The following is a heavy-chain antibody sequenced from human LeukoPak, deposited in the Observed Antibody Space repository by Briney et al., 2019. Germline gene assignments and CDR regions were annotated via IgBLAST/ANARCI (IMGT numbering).Heavy chain of an antibody. V-gene: IGHV3-48*01. CDR2: ISSSGSNI. CDR1: GFTFSAFS. D-gene: IGHD3-22*01. Sequence: GGSLRLSCAASGFTFSAFSMNWVRQAPGKGLEWVSYISSSGSNIHYADSVKGRFTISRDTGKNSLYLQMNSLRAEDTAVYYCAKDPDYYDSSGYYWGQGTLVTVSS. CDR3: AKDPDYYDSSGYY. J-gene: IGHJ4*02.